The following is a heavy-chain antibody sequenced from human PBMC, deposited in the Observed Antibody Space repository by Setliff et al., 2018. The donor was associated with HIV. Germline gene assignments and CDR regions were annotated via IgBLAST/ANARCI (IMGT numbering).Heavy chain of an antibody. CDR2: IHHSGSS. CDR1: GDSIITYY. V-gene: IGHV4-4*08. Sequence: SETLSLTCTVSGDSIITYYWTWIRQPPGKGLEWIGYIHHSGSSDYTPSLRSRVTMSVDTSKNQFSLKLTSVTAADTAVYYCAREHDYSNYRRLVSWGQGILVTVSS. CDR3: AREHDYSNYRRLVS. D-gene: IGHD4-4*01. J-gene: IGHJ4*02.